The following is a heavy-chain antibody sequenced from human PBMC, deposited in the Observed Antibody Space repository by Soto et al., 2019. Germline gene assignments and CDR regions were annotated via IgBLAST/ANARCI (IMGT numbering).Heavy chain of an antibody. Sequence: QVQLVESGGGVVQPGKSLRLSCAASGFTFSSNGMHWVRQAPGKGLEWVAIIWYDGSNKYYADSVKGRFTISRDNSKNTLYLQIKSLRAEDTAMYYCARWNLVGPTIDAFDLWGQGTMVTVSS. D-gene: IGHD1-26*01. CDR3: ARWNLVGPTIDAFDL. CDR2: IWYDGSNK. CDR1: GFTFSSNG. J-gene: IGHJ3*01. V-gene: IGHV3-33*01.